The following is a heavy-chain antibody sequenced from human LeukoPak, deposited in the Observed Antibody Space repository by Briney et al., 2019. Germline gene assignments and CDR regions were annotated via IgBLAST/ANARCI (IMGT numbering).Heavy chain of an antibody. D-gene: IGHD2-2*02. Sequence: SETLSLTCAVYGGSFSGYYWSWIRQPPGKGLEWIGEINHSGSTNYNPSLKSRVTISVDTSKNQFSLKLSSVTAADTAVYYCARAGYCSSTSCYIDYWGQGTLVTVSS. CDR3: ARAGYCSSTSCYIDY. CDR2: INHSGST. V-gene: IGHV4-34*01. J-gene: IGHJ4*02. CDR1: GGSFSGYY.